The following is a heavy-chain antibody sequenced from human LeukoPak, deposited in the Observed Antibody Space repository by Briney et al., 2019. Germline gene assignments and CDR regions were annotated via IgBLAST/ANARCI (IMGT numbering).Heavy chain of an antibody. J-gene: IGHJ4*02. CDR3: AKGVNTVSFTFDY. V-gene: IGHV3-43*02. CDR1: GFTFSSYS. Sequence: GGSLRLSCAASGFTFSSYSMNWVRQAPGKGLEWVSVISGDGVTTHYADSVKGRFTISRDNSKDALYLQMDSLRAEDTAVYFCAKGVNTVSFTFDYWGQGTLVTVSS. D-gene: IGHD3-22*01. CDR2: ISGDGVTT.